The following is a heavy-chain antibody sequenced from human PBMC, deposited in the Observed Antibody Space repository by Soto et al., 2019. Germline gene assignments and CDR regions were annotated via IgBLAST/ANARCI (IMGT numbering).Heavy chain of an antibody. CDR2: IHPSDSDT. Sequence: GESLKISCKGSGYSFTSYWINGVRQMPGKGLEWMGRIHPSDSDTNYSPSFQGHVTIFADKSLRTAYLQGSSLKASDTAMYDGARRSAFDIGGQGTMVTVSS. CDR3: ARRSAFDI. J-gene: IGHJ3*02. V-gene: IGHV5-10-1*01. CDR1: GYSFTSYW.